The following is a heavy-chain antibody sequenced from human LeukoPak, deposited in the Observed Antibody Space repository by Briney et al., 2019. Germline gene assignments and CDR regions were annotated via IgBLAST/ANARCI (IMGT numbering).Heavy chain of an antibody. CDR1: GFTFSSYG. J-gene: IGHJ4*02. CDR3: AKDPGDY. Sequence: PGGSLTLSCAASGFTFSSYGMHWVRQAPGKGLEWVAVISYDGSNKYYADTVKGRFTISRDNSKNTLYLQMNSLRAEDTAVYYCAKDPGDYWGQGTLVTVSS. CDR2: ISYDGSNK. V-gene: IGHV3-30*18.